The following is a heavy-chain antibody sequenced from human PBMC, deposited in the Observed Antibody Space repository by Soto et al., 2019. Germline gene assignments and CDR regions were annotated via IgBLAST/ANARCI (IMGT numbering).Heavy chain of an antibody. CDR1: GSSISPYY. J-gene: IGHJ4*02. D-gene: IGHD1-1*01. CDR2: IYYSGST. Sequence: SETLSLTCTVSGSSISPYYWSWIRQPPGKGLEWIGYIYYSGSTNYNPSLKSRVTISVDTSKNQFSLKLSSVTAADTAVYYCARLATRYYFDYWGQGTLVTVSS. V-gene: IGHV4-59*01. CDR3: ARLATRYYFDY.